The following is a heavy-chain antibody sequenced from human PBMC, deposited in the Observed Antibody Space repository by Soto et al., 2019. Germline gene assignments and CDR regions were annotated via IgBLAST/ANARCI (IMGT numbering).Heavy chain of an antibody. V-gene: IGHV1-69*13. Sequence: GASVKVSCKASGGTFSSYAISWVRQAPGQGLEWMGGIIPIFGTANYAQKFQGRVTITADESTSTAYMELSSLRSEDTAVYYCARSRYAGEVVGVQLERRGYYYGMDVWGQGTTVTVSS. D-gene: IGHD1-1*01. CDR1: GGTFSSYA. CDR3: ARSRYAGEVVGVQLERRGYYYGMDV. J-gene: IGHJ6*02. CDR2: IIPIFGTA.